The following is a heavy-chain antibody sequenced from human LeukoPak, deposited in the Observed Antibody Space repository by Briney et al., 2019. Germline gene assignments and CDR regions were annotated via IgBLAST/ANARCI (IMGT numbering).Heavy chain of an antibody. Sequence: SETLSLTCTVSGGSIRSSSYYWGWIRQPPGKGLEWIGSIYYSVNTYYNPSLKSRVTISVDTSKNQFSLKLSSVTAADTAAYYCATGTPLFDPWGQGTLVTVSS. CDR1: GGSIRSSSYY. CDR2: IYYSVNT. V-gene: IGHV4-39*01. CDR3: ATGTPLFDP. J-gene: IGHJ5*02.